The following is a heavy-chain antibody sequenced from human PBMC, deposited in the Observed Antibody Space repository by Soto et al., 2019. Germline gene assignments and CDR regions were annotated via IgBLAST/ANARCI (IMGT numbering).Heavy chain of an antibody. V-gene: IGHV3-48*02. CDR1: GFTFSSYS. Sequence: EVQLVESGGGLVQPGGSLRLSCAASGFTFSSYSMNWVRQAPGKGLEWVSYISSRSSIMYYADSVKGRFTISRDNAKNALYLQMNSLRDEDTAVYYCAREANLAVVGHDAFDIWGRGRMVIVSS. CDR3: AREANLAVVGHDAFDI. J-gene: IGHJ3*02. D-gene: IGHD6-19*01. CDR2: ISSRSSIM.